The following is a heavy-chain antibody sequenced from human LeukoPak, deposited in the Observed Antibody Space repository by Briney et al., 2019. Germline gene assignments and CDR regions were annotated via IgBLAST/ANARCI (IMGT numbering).Heavy chain of an antibody. CDR3: ARGAFSRTMIVCGFDY. CDR2: MKSKRDGGAT. J-gene: IGHJ4*02. D-gene: IGHD3-22*01. CDR1: GFTFDDYG. Sequence: GGSLRLSCAASGFTFDDYGMSWVRQAPGKGPEWVGRMKSKRDGGATEYADPVKRRFTITRENPKNSQYLQMNSLRADDTAVYYCARGAFSRTMIVCGFDYWGQGTLVTVSS. V-gene: IGHV3-20*04.